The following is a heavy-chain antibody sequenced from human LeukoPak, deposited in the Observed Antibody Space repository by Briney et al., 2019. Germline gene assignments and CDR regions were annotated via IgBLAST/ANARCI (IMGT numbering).Heavy chain of an antibody. D-gene: IGHD6-13*01. Sequence: GGSLRLSCAASGFTFSSYTMNWVRQGPGKGLEWVSSISTSSSYIHYADSMKGRFTISRDNAKNSLFLQMNSLRAEDTAVYYCARDKAKAGHFAFDYWGQGTLVSVSS. CDR3: ARDKAKAGHFAFDY. V-gene: IGHV3-21*01. J-gene: IGHJ4*02. CDR1: GFTFSSYT. CDR2: ISTSSSYI.